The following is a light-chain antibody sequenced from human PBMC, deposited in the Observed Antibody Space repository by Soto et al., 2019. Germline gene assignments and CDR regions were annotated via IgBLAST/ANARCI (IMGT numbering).Light chain of an antibody. CDR1: QAVSTN. Sequence: ETMMTQSPDTLSVSPGESATLSCRASQAVSTNLAWFHQKPGQTPRLVLYGPSKRATGILARFSGSGSGRHFTLTISSLQSEDFVVYYCQHYNYWAPYSFGQGTKVESK. CDR3: QHYNYWAPYS. V-gene: IGKV3-15*01. J-gene: IGKJ2*03. CDR2: GPS.